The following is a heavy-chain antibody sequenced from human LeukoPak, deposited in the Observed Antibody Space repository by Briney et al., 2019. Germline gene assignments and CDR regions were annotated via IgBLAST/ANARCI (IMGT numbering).Heavy chain of an antibody. CDR1: GGSISSSNYY. D-gene: IGHD5-24*01. Sequence: SETLSLTCTVSGGSISSSNYYWSWIRQHPGKGLEGIGYIYYSGSTYYSPSLKSRVTISVDTSKNQFSLKLSAVTAADTAVYYCARARRNGYHYFVYWGQGTLVTVSS. J-gene: IGHJ4*02. V-gene: IGHV4-31*03. CDR3: ARARRNGYHYFVY. CDR2: IYYSGST.